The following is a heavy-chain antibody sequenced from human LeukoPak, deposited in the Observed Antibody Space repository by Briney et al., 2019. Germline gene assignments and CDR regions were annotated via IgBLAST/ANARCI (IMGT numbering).Heavy chain of an antibody. Sequence: PSETLSLTCAVYGGSFSGYYWSWIRQPPGKGLEWIGEINHSGSTNYNPSLKSRVTISVDTSKNQFSLKLSSVTAADTAVYYCARRKQLYYFDYWGQGTLVTVSS. J-gene: IGHJ4*02. CDR1: GGSFSGYY. CDR2: INHSGST. CDR3: ARRKQLYYFDY. V-gene: IGHV4-34*01. D-gene: IGHD6-13*01.